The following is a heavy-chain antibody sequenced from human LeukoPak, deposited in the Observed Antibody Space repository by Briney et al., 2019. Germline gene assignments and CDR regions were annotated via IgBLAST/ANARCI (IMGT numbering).Heavy chain of an antibody. CDR1: GFTVSSNY. D-gene: IGHD3-10*01. V-gene: IGHV3-66*02. CDR3: ARAGSDRVTMVRGVPLDI. J-gene: IGHJ3*02. Sequence: GGSLRLSCAASGFTVSSNYMSWVRQAPGKGLEWVSVIYSGGSTYYADSVEGRFTISSDNSKSTLYLQLNGLRAEDTAVYYCARAGSDRVTMVRGVPLDIWGQGTMVTVSS. CDR2: IYSGGST.